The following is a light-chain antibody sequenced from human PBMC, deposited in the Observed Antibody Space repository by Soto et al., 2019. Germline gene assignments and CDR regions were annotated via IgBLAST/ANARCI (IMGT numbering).Light chain of an antibody. J-gene: IGKJ1*01. Sequence: VVLTQSPDTLSLPPGERATLSCRASQSISSYLAWYQQKPGQDPRLLIYDASSRATGIPASVSGSGSGTDFALTISSRKPEDFAVYYCQQLTDWPPQWTFGQGTKVEIK. CDR3: QQLTDWPPQWT. CDR2: DAS. V-gene: IGKV3-11*01. CDR1: QSISSY.